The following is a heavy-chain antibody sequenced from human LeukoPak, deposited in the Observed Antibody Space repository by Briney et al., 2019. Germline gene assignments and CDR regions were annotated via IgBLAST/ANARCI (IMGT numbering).Heavy chain of an antibody. J-gene: IGHJ4*02. Sequence: SETLSLTCTVPVVSISSTTLYWGWVRQSPGKGLEWIATIYYSGTTYYNPSLKSRVTISVDTSKNQFSLKLTSVTAADTAIYYCAGAPAGGSDWLSPFDYWGQGTLVTVSS. CDR1: VVSISSTTLY. CDR3: AGAPAGGSDWLSPFDY. CDR2: IYYSGTT. D-gene: IGHD3-9*01. V-gene: IGHV4-39*01.